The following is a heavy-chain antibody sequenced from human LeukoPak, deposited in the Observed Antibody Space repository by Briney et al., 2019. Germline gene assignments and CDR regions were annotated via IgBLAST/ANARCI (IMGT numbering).Heavy chain of an antibody. CDR1: GYTLTSYY. D-gene: IGHD3-3*02. V-gene: IGHV1-46*01. CDR3: AREPFSVTSPPL. J-gene: IGHJ4*02. CDR2: INPSGGST. Sequence: GASVKVSCKASGYTLTSYYMHWVRQAPGQGLEWMGIINPSGGSTSYAQKFQGRVTMTRDTSTSTVYMELSSLRSEDTAVYYCAREPFSVTSPPLWGQGTLVTVSS.